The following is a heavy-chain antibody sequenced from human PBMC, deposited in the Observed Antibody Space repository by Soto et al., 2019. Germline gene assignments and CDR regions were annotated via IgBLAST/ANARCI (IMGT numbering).Heavy chain of an antibody. J-gene: IGHJ4*02. V-gene: IGHV1-18*04. CDR1: GYAFTSYG. CDR2: IAPHSGRT. Sequence: QVQLVQSGPEVKKPGASVRVSCMTSGYAFTSYGVNWVRQVPGQGLEWMGWIAPHSGRTTYLPKFQGRVTITADPSTNTAYMELTSLSSDDTGIYFCARAVTGSDHSAYWGQGTVVTVSA. D-gene: IGHD3-16*02. CDR3: ARAVTGSDHSAY.